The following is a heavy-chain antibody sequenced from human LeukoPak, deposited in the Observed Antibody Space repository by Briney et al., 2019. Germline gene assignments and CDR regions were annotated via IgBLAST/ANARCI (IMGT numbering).Heavy chain of an antibody. CDR1: GGAISSYY. J-gene: IGHJ4*02. CDR3: ARLASGSYGPLTPFDY. CDR2: IYYSGST. V-gene: IGHV4-59*08. D-gene: IGHD1-26*01. Sequence: SETLSLTCTVSGGAISSYYWSWIRQPPGKGLEWIGDIYYSGSTNYNPSPKSRVTISVDTSKNQFSLRLSSVTAADPAVYYSARLASGSYGPLTPFDYWGQGTLVTVSS.